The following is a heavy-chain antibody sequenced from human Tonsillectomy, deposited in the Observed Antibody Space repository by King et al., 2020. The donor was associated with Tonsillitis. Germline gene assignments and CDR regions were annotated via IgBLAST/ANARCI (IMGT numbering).Heavy chain of an antibody. Sequence: LQLQESGPGLVKPSETLSLTCTVSGDSVSRGNYYWSWIRQPPGKGLEYIGYIYYIGNTDYNPSLKSRVTISVDTSKNQFSLKLSSVTAADTAVYYCARFITIFGVVISYYFDYWGQGTLVTVSS. D-gene: IGHD3-3*01. CDR1: GDSVSRGNYY. V-gene: IGHV4-61*01. CDR3: ARFITIFGVVISYYFDY. CDR2: IYYIGNT. J-gene: IGHJ4*02.